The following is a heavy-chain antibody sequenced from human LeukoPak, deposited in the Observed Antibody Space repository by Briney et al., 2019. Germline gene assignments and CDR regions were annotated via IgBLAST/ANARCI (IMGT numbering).Heavy chain of an antibody. CDR3: ARSLGYCSAGSCFPFDY. J-gene: IGHJ4*02. CDR2: IKQDGSDK. D-gene: IGHD2-15*01. V-gene: IGHV3-7*05. CDR1: GFTFSSYW. Sequence: PGGSLRLSCAAAGFTFSSYWMSSVRQAQGKGLEWVANIKQDGSDKYYVDSVKGRFTISRDNAKNSLYLQMNSLRAEDTAVYYCARSLGYCSAGSCFPFDYWGQGTLVTVSS.